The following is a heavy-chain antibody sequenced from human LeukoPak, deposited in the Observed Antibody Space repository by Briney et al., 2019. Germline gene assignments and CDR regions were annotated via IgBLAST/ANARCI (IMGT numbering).Heavy chain of an antibody. CDR3: ARGSYGDYDC. CDR2: ISSSGSTI. D-gene: IGHD4-17*01. Sequence: GGSLRLSCVASGFTFSIYGVNWVRQAPGKGLEWVSYISSSGSTIYYADSVKGRSTISRDNARNSLYLQMNSLRAEDTAVYYCARGSYGDYDCWGQGTLVTVSS. CDR1: GFTFSIYG. J-gene: IGHJ4*02. V-gene: IGHV3-48*04.